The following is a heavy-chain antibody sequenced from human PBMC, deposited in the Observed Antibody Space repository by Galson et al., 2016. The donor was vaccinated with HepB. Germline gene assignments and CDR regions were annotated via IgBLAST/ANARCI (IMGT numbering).Heavy chain of an antibody. V-gene: IGHV1-46*01. CDR3: ARDQSRFKTYSDFWSGEVGPSPGYYFDY. CDR1: GYTFTSYY. Sequence: SVKVSCKASGYTFTSYYLHWVRQAPGQGLEWMGIISSSGGNTRYAQKFQGRVTMTRDTSTSTVYMELSSLRSEDTAVYYCARDQSRFKTYSDFWSGEVGPSPGYYFDYWGQGNLVTVSS. J-gene: IGHJ4*02. CDR2: ISSSGGNT. D-gene: IGHD3-3*01.